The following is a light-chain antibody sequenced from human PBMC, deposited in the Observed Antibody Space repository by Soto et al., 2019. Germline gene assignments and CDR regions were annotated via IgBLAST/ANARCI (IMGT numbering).Light chain of an antibody. CDR3: QQYGSSPWT. CDR1: QSVSSSF. CDR2: GAS. V-gene: IGKV3-20*01. J-gene: IGKJ1*01. Sequence: EIVLTQSPGTLSLSPGERATLSCRASQSVSSSFLAWYQQKPGQAPRLLIYGASSRATGIPDRFTGSGSGPDFTLTISGLEPEDFAVYYCQQYGSSPWTFGQGTKVEIK.